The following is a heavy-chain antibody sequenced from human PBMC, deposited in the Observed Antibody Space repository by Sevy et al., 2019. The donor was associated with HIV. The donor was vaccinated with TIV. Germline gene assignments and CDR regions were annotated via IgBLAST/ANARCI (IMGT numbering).Heavy chain of an antibody. V-gene: IGHV3-23*01. J-gene: IGHJ4*02. CDR2: FCMGGDRI. Sequence: GGSLRLSCTTSGFRFSIYAMTWVRQAPGKGLEWVSSFCMGGDRIYYADSVRGRFTISRDDSKNTLYLEMNNLRAEDTAKYYCAREGCSKGHDNWGQGTLVTVSS. CDR3: AREGCSKGHDN. CDR1: GFRFSIYA. D-gene: IGHD2-2*01.